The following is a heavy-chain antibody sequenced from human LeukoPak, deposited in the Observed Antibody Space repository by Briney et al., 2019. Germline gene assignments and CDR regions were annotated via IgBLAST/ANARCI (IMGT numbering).Heavy chain of an antibody. V-gene: IGHV3-21*01. Sequence: GGSLRLSCAAFGFTFNTYTMNWVRQAPGKGLEWVSSITASSTAIYSADSVKGRFTISRDNAKNFLYLQMNSLRAEDTAVYYCAELGITMIGGVWGKGTTVTISS. CDR2: ITASSTAI. CDR3: AELGITMIGGV. J-gene: IGHJ6*04. CDR1: GFTFNTYT. D-gene: IGHD3-10*02.